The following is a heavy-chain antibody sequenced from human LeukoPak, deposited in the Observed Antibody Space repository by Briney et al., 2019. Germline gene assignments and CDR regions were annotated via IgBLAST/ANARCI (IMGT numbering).Heavy chain of an antibody. J-gene: IGHJ2*01. V-gene: IGHV4-30-4*08. CDR3: ARVPVLEWLLVSYWYFDL. D-gene: IGHD3-3*01. CDR1: GGSISSGDYY. Sequence: SQTLSLTCTVSGGSISSGDYYWSWIRQPPGKGLEWIGYIYYSGSTYYNPSLKSRVTISVDTSKNQFSLKLSSVTAADTAVYYCARVPVLEWLLVSYWYFDLWGRGTLVTVSS. CDR2: IYYSGST.